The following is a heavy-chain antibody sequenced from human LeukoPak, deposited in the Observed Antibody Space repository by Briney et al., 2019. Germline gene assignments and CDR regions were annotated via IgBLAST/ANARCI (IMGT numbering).Heavy chain of an antibody. Sequence: PGGSLRLSCAASGFTLSSYAMSWVRQGPGKGLEWVSATSVSGNTYHADSVKGRFTISRDSSKNTLYLQMNSLRAGDAAVYYCAKASVTTCSGAYCYPFDYWSQGTLVTVSS. CDR3: AKASVTTCSGAYCYPFDY. D-gene: IGHD2-15*01. CDR2: TSVSGNT. J-gene: IGHJ4*02. CDR1: GFTLSSYA. V-gene: IGHV3-23*01.